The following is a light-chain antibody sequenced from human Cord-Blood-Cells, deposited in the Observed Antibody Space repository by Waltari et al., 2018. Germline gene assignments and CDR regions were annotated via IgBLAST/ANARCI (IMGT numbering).Light chain of an antibody. CDR2: EDN. V-gene: IGLV6-57*01. Sequence: NFMLTQPHSVSESPGQTVTISCTRSSGRIPSTTVQSYQQRPGRSPTTVIYEDNQRPSGVPDRFSGSIDSSSNSAYLTISGLKTEDEADYYCQSYDSSNQVFGGGTKLTVL. J-gene: IGLJ3*02. CDR1: SGRIPSTT. CDR3: QSYDSSNQV.